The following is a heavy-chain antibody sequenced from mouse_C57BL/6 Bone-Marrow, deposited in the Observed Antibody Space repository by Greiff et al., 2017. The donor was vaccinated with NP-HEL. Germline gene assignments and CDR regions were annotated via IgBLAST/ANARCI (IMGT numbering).Heavy chain of an antibody. Sequence: EVQLVESGGGLVKPGGSLKLSCAASGFTFSSYTMSWVRQTPGKRLEWVATIRGGGGNTYYPDRVKGRFTISRDNAKNTLYLQMSSLRSEDTALYYCARESDYYGFAYWGQGTLVTVSA. CDR2: IRGGGGNT. V-gene: IGHV5-9*01. CDR3: ARESDYYGFAY. D-gene: IGHD1-2*01. CDR1: GFTFSSYT. J-gene: IGHJ3*01.